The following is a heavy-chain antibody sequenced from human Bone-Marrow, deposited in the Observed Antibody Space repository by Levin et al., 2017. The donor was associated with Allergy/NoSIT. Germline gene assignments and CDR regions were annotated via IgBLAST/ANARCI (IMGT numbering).Heavy chain of an antibody. J-gene: IGHJ4*02. CDR3: AKVGDTYGFKHYFEY. CDR2: ISGYNGNT. D-gene: IGHD5-18*01. CDR1: GYTFTSYG. V-gene: IGHV1-18*01. Sequence: GESLKISCKASGYTFTSYGITWVRQAPGQGLEWMGWISGYNGNTKYAQKFEGRVTMTIDTSTSTAYMELSSLRSEDTAVYYCAKVGDTYGFKHYFEYWGQGTLVTVSS.